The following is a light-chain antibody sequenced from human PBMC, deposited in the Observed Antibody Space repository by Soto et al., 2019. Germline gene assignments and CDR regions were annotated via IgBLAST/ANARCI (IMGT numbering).Light chain of an antibody. CDR3: QQYNNWGLS. CDR2: GSS. J-gene: IGKJ4*01. CDR1: ENVGTN. V-gene: IGKV3D-15*01. Sequence: IVMTQSPATLSVSPGEGVTLSCRARENVGTNLAWYQQKPGQAPRLLIYGSSTGATGIPATFSGSGSGTEFTLTISSLQSEESAIYYCQQYNNWGLSFGGGTKVEIK.